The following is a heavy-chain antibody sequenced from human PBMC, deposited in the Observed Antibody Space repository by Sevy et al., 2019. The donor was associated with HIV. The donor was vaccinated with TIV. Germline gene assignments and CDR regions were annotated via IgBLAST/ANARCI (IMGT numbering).Heavy chain of an antibody. Sequence: GESLKISCAASGFTFSSYSINWVRQAPGKGLEWVSSIRSSSSYIYDADSVKGRFTISRDNAKNSLYLQMNSLRAEDTAVYYCARGAAGNYYYYMDVWGKGTTVTVSS. CDR1: GFTFSSYS. CDR3: ARGAAGNYYYYMDV. CDR2: IRSSSSYI. V-gene: IGHV3-21*01. J-gene: IGHJ6*03. D-gene: IGHD6-13*01.